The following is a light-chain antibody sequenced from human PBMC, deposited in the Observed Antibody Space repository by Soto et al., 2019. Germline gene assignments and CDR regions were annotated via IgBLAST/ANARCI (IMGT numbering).Light chain of an antibody. CDR3: LSFDSSLSVV. CDR2: GNT. J-gene: IGLJ2*01. Sequence: QSVLTQPPSVSGAPGQRVTISCTGSSSNIGAGYDVHWYQQLPGRAPKLLIYGNTNRSSGVPDRLSGSKSGTSASLAITGLQAEDEADYYCLSFDSSLSVVFGGGTKVTVL. CDR1: SSNIGAGYD. V-gene: IGLV1-40*01.